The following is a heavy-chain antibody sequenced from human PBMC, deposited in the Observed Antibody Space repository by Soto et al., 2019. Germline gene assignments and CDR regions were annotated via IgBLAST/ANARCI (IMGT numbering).Heavy chain of an antibody. Sequence: SETLSLTCAVYGGSFSGYYRSWIRQPPGKGLEWIGEINHSGSTNYNPSLKSRVTISVDTSKNQFSLKLSSVTAADTAVYYCARGMLYSYGSYYFDYWGQGTLVTVSS. CDR1: GGSFSGYY. J-gene: IGHJ4*02. CDR3: ARGMLYSYGSYYFDY. D-gene: IGHD5-18*01. CDR2: INHSGST. V-gene: IGHV4-34*01.